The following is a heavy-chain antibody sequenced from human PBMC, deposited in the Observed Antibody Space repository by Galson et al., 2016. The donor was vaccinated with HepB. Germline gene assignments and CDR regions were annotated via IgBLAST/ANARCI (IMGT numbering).Heavy chain of an antibody. V-gene: IGHV3-23*01. J-gene: IGHJ5*02. D-gene: IGHD6-13*01. Sequence: SLRLSCAASGLTFSNYAMTWVRQAPGKGLEWVSSISGDTTTTYYADSVKGRFTISRDNSKNKFYLQMNSLRAEDTASYYCAKGGGSTWYISPHFVDPWGQGTLVTVSS. CDR3: AKGGGSTWYISPHFVDP. CDR1: GLTFSNYA. CDR2: ISGDTTTT.